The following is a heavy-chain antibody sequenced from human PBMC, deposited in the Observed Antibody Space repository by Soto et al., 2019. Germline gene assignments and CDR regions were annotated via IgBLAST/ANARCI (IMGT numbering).Heavy chain of an antibody. Sequence: ETLSLTCAVSGGSFSGYCWSWIRQSPGKGLEWVGEVNHSGGTNYNPSLKSRVTISVDPSKNQFSLNLTSVTAADTAFYYCARESYTYGQKNYFYFGLDVWGQGTTVTVSS. D-gene: IGHD5-18*01. J-gene: IGHJ6*02. V-gene: IGHV4-34*01. CDR2: VNHSGGT. CDR1: GGSFSGYC. CDR3: ARESYTYGQKNYFYFGLDV.